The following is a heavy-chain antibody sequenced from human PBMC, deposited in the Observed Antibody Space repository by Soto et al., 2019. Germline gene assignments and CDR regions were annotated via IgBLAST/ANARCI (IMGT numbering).Heavy chain of an antibody. D-gene: IGHD2-2*01. V-gene: IGHV4-30-4*01. CDR1: GGSISSGDYY. CDR3: ARGKGTSVYYYYGMDV. CDR2: IYYSGST. Sequence: SETLSLTCTVSGGSISSGDYYWSWIRQPPGKGLERIGYIYYSGSTYYNPSLKSRVTISVDTSKNQFSLKLSSVTAADTAVYYCARGKGTSVYYYYGMDVWGQGTTVTVSS. J-gene: IGHJ6*02.